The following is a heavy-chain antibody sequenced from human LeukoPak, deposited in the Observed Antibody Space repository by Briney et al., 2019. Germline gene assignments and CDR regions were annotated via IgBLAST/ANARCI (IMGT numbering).Heavy chain of an antibody. CDR3: ARGGIQLPDY. CDR1: GWSVSSGSYY. J-gene: IGHJ4*02. D-gene: IGHD5-18*01. CDR2: MYYRGSS. V-gene: IGHV4-61*01. Sequence: PSETLSLTCTVSGWSVSSGSYYWSGVRQSPGKGVEWIGCMYYRGSSNYNPSLKSRVTILVDTSKNQFSLKLSSVTAADTAVYYCARGGIQLPDYWGQGILVTVSS.